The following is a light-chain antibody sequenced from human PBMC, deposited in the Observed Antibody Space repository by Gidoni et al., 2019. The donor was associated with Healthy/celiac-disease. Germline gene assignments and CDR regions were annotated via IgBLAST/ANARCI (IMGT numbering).Light chain of an antibody. CDR2: EVS. CDR3: SSYTRSSTLV. CDR1: SSDVGGYNY. V-gene: IGLV2-14*01. J-gene: IGLJ1*01. Sequence: QSALTQPASVSGSPGQSITLSCTGTSSDVGGYNYVPWYQQHPGKAPKLMIYEVSNRPSGVSNRFSGSKSGNTASLTISGLQAEDEADYYCSSYTRSSTLVFGTGTKVTVL.